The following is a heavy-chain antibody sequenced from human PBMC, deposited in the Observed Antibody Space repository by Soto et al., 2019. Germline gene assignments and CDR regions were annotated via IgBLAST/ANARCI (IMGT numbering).Heavy chain of an antibody. V-gene: IGHV4-61*01. Sequence: QVQLQESGPGLVKPSETLSLTCTVSGGSVSSGSYYWSWIRQPPGKGLEWIGYIYYSGSTNYNPSLKSRVTISVDTSKNQFSLQLSSVTAADTAVYYCARDLVVPAADRDNWFDPWGQGTLDTVSS. CDR2: IYYSGST. CDR1: GGSVSSGSYY. CDR3: ARDLVVPAADRDNWFDP. J-gene: IGHJ5*02. D-gene: IGHD2-2*01.